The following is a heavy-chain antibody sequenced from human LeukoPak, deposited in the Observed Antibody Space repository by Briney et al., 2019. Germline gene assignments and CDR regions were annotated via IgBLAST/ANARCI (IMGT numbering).Heavy chain of an antibody. J-gene: IGHJ4*02. V-gene: IGHV4-61*02. CDR2: IYTSGST. D-gene: IGHD3-10*01. CDR3: ARDEYGSGSYYY. Sequence: PSETLSLTCAVSGGSIISGVYSWSWIRQPPGKRLEWIGRIYTSGSTNYNPSLKSRVTMSVDTSKNQFSLKLSSVTAADTAVYYCARDEYGSGSYYYWGQGTLVTVSS. CDR1: GGSIISGVYS.